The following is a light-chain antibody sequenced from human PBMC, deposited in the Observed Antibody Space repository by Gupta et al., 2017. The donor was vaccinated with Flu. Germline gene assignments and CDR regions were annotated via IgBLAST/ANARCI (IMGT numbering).Light chain of an antibody. CDR1: SSNIGSNS. CDR2: SNN. CDR3: AVWDDSLNGRV. J-gene: IGLJ3*02. Sequence: RVTISCSGSSSNIGSNSVSWYQQLPGTAPKLLIYSNNQRPSGVPDRFSGSKSGTSASLAISGLQSEDEADYSCAVWDDSLNGRVFGGGTKLTVL. V-gene: IGLV1-44*01.